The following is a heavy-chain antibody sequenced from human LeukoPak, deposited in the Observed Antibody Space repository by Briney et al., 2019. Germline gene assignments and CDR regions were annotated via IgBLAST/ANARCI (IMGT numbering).Heavy chain of an antibody. D-gene: IGHD3-3*01. Sequence: SETLSLTCTVSGGSISSYYWSWIRQPPGKGLEWIGYIYYSGSTNYNPSLKSRVTISVDTSKNQFSLKLSSVTAADTAVYYCARPLASGWFDPWGQGTLVTVSS. V-gene: IGHV4-59*01. CDR2: IYYSGST. CDR3: ARPLASGWFDP. J-gene: IGHJ5*02. CDR1: GGSISSYY.